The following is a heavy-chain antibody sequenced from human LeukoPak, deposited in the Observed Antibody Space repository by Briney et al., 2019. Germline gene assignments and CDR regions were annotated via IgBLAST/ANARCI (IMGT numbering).Heavy chain of an antibody. J-gene: IGHJ4*02. CDR3: ARERTAGCDY. Sequence: GASVKVSCKASGYTFTGYYMHWARQAPGQGLEWMGWIKPNAGGGGTNYAQKFEGRVTMTLDTSINTAYMELSRLTSNDTAVYFCARERTAGCDYWGPGTLVTVSS. CDR2: IKPNAGGGGT. V-gene: IGHV1-2*02. CDR1: GYTFTGYY. D-gene: IGHD6-19*01.